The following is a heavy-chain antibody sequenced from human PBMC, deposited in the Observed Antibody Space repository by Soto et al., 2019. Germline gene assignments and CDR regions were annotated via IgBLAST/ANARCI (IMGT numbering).Heavy chain of an antibody. CDR2: INPGGGAT. V-gene: IGHV1-46*01. Sequence: ASVKVSCKASGYIFTNYYIYWVRQAPGQGLEYIGIINPGGGATDYAQKFQGRVTMTRDTSTSTVYMELRSLRYDDKAVYYCARGGDGYNFGAVYWGQGTRVTVSS. CDR3: ARGGDGYNFGAVY. J-gene: IGHJ4*02. CDR1: GYIFTNYY. D-gene: IGHD5-12*01.